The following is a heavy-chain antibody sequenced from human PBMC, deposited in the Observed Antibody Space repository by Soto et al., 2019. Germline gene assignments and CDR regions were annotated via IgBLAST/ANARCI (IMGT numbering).Heavy chain of an antibody. Sequence: EVQLLESGGGLVQPGGSLRLSCAASGFTFSSYGMTWVRQAPGKGLEWVSFSSATGAGTFYADSVKGRFTVSRDNSKNTLYLQMTSLRADDTAVYYCAKCRRAGGNDGFYSDFWGQGALVIVSS. J-gene: IGHJ4*02. CDR3: AKCRRAGGNDGFYSDF. D-gene: IGHD1-1*01. V-gene: IGHV3-23*01. CDR2: SSATGAGT. CDR1: GFTFSSYG.